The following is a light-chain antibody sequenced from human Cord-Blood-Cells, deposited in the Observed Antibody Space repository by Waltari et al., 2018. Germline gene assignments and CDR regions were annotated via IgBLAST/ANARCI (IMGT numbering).Light chain of an antibody. CDR1: QSVSSY. CDR2: DAS. V-gene: IGKV3-11*01. Sequence: EIVLTQSPATLSLSPGERATLSCRAGQSVSSYLAWYQQKPGQAPRLLIYDASNRATGIPARCSGSGSGTDFTLTISSLEPEDFAVYYCQQRSNWPPITFGQGTRLEIK. J-gene: IGKJ5*01. CDR3: QQRSNWPPIT.